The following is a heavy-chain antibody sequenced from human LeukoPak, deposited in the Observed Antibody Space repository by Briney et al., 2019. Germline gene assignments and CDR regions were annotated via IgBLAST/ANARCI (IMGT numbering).Heavy chain of an antibody. CDR3: AKDSSTNYYYYYMDV. J-gene: IGHJ6*03. D-gene: IGHD6-6*01. CDR1: GFTFDDYA. V-gene: IGHV3-9*03. Sequence: QPGGSLRLSCAASGFTFDDYAMHWVRQVPGKGLEWVSGISWNSGSIGYADSVKGRFTISRDNAKNSLYLQMNSLRAEDMALYYCAKDSSTNYYYYYMDVWGKGTTVTVSS. CDR2: ISWNSGSI.